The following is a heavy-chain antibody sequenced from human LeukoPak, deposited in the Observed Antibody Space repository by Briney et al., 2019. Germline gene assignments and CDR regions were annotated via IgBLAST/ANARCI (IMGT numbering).Heavy chain of an antibody. CDR3: VNLPGGGY. D-gene: IGHD7-27*01. V-gene: IGHV3-66*02. Sequence: GGSLRLSCAASGLTVSSNYMTWIRQAPRKGLEWVSIIYSGGNTYYADSVKGRFAISRDNSKNTVYLQMNSLRAEDTAVYYCVNLPGGGYRGQGTLVTVSS. CDR1: GLTVSSNY. CDR2: IYSGGNT. J-gene: IGHJ4*02.